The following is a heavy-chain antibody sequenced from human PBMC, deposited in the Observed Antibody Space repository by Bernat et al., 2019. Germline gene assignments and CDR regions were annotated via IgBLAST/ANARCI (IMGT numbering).Heavy chain of an antibody. CDR3: ARERGGFGELLCLDY. D-gene: IGHD3-10*01. CDR1: GFTFSSYG. Sequence: QVQLVESGGGVVQPGRSLRLSCAASGFTFSSYGMHWVRQAPGKGLEWVAVIWYDGSNKYYADSVKGRFTISRDNSKNTLYLQMNSLRAEDTAVYYCARERGGFGELLCLDYWGQGTLVTVSS. CDR2: IWYDGSNK. J-gene: IGHJ4*02. V-gene: IGHV3-33*01.